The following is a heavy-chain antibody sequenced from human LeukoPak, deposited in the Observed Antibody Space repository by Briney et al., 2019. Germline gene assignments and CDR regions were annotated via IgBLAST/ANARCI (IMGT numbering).Heavy chain of an antibody. V-gene: IGHV1-46*01. CDR1: GYTFTSYY. D-gene: IGHD2-2*01. J-gene: IGHJ4*02. Sequence: GASVKVSCKASGYTFTSYYMHWVRQAPGHGLEWMGIINPSGGSTSYAQKFQGRVTMTRDMSTSTVYLELSSLRSEDTAVYYCARRAPAAIGVVFDYWGQGTLVTVSS. CDR3: ARRAPAAIGVVFDY. CDR2: INPSGGST.